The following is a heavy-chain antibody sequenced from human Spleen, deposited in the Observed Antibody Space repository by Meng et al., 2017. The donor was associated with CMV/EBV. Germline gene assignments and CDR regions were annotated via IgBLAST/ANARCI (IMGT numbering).Heavy chain of an antibody. CDR1: FTSYY. CDR3: ARDYCRGGSCYSTNWFDP. D-gene: IGHD2-15*01. CDR2: INPGGDGT. J-gene: IGHJ5*02. V-gene: IGHV1-46*01. Sequence: FTSYYVHWVRQAPGQGLEWMGVINPGGDGTSLAQKFQGRVTMTRDTSTSTVYMELSSLRSEDTAVYYCARDYCRGGSCYSTNWFDPWGQGTLVTVSS.